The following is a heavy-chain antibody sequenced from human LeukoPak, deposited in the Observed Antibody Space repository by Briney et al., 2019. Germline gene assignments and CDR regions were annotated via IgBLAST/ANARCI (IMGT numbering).Heavy chain of an antibody. CDR2: FSGSGGRT. J-gene: IGHJ4*02. Sequence: PGGSLRLSCAASGFTFSTYAMSWVRQAPGKGLEWVSTFSGSGGRTLYADPVKGRFVISRDNSKNTLYLQMNSLRAEDTAVYYCAKVTSSYNYSDYWGQGAPVTVSS. CDR3: AKVTSSYNYSDY. CDR1: GFTFSTYA. V-gene: IGHV3-23*01. D-gene: IGHD2-2*01.